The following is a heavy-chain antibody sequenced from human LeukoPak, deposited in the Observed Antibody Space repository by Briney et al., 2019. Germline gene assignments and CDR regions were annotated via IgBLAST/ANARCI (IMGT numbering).Heavy chain of an antibody. CDR2: IIPILSQS. V-gene: IGHV1-69*11. CDR3: ATGGAYRDAFDI. CDR1: GGTFSTYS. Sequence: SVKVSCKASGGTFSTYSINWVRQAPGQGLEWVGRIIPILSQSDYAQKFQGTVSITADEFTETAYMELSSLRSDDTAVYYCATGGAYRDAFDIWGQGTMVTVSS. D-gene: IGHD3-10*01. J-gene: IGHJ3*02.